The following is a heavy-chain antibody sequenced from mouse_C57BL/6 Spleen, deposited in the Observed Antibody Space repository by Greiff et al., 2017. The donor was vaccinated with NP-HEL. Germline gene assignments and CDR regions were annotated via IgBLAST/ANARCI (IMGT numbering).Heavy chain of an antibody. V-gene: IGHV7-3*01. CDR1: GFTFTDYY. CDR3: ARYHYYGNYDYYAMDY. J-gene: IGHJ4*01. D-gene: IGHD2-1*01. Sequence: EVKLVESGGGLVQPGGSLSLSCAASGFTFTDYYMSWVRQPPGKALEWLGFIRNKANGYTTEYSASVKGRFTISRDNSQSILYLQMNALRAEDSATYYCARYHYYGNYDYYAMDYWGQGTSVTVSS. CDR2: IRNKANGYTT.